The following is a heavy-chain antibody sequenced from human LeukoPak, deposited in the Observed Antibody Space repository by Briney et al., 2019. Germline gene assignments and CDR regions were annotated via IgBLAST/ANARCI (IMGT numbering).Heavy chain of an antibody. CDR3: ARVGSSSSYFDY. J-gene: IGHJ4*02. D-gene: IGHD6-6*01. CDR2: INHSGST. Sequence: PSETLSLTCAVYGGSFSGYYWSWIRQPPGKGLEWIGEINHSGSTNYNPSLKSRVTISVDTSKNQFSLKLSSVTAADTAVYYCARVGSSSSYFDYWGQGTLVTVSS. V-gene: IGHV4-34*01. CDR1: GGSFSGYY.